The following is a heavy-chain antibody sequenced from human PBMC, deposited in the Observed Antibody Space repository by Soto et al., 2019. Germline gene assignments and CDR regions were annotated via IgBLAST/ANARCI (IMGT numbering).Heavy chain of an antibody. Sequence: AAVKVSCKASGYTFTGYYMHWVRQAPGQGLEWMGWINPNSGGTNYAQKFQGRVTMTRDTSISTAYMELSRLRSDDTAVYYCARDRDLQLWLGEGMDVWGQGTPVTVYS. CDR2: INPNSGGT. CDR1: GYTFTGYY. V-gene: IGHV1-2*02. J-gene: IGHJ6*02. D-gene: IGHD5-18*01. CDR3: ARDRDLQLWLGEGMDV.